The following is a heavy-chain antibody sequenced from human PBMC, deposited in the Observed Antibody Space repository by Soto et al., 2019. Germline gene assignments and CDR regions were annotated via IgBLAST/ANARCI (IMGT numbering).Heavy chain of an antibody. D-gene: IGHD3-22*01. V-gene: IGHV4-34*01. CDR1: GGSFSGYY. J-gene: IGHJ4*02. CDR2: INHSGST. Sequence: SETLSLTCAVYGGSFSGYYWGWIRQPPGKGLEWIGEINHSGSTNYNPSLKSRVTISVDTSKNQFSLKLSSVTAADTAVYYCARSPTYDSTDYWGQGTLVTVSS. CDR3: ARSPTYDSTDY.